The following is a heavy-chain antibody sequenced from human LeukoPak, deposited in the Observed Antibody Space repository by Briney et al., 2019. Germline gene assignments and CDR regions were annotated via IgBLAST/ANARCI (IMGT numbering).Heavy chain of an antibody. D-gene: IGHD2-21*02. CDR1: CGSFSGYY. CDR2: INHSGST. CDR3: ARGGDSYYFDY. V-gene: IGHV4-34*01. Sequence: SETLSLTCAVYCGSFSGYYWSWIRQPPGKGLEWIGEINHSGSTNYNPSLKSRVTISVDTSKYQFSLKLSSVTAADTAVYYCARGGDSYYFDYWGQGTLVTVSS. J-gene: IGHJ4*02.